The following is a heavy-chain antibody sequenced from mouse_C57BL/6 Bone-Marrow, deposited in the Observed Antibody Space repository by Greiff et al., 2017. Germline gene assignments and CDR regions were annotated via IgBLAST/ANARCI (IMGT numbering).Heavy chain of an antibody. D-gene: IGHD4-1*01. V-gene: IGHV5-17*01. Sequence: EVHLVESGGGLVKPGGSLKLSCAASGFTFSDYGMHWVRQAPEKGLEWVAYISSGSSTIYYADTVKGRFTISRDNAKNTLFLQMTSLRSEDTAMYYCARKKLGRGFAYWGQGTLVTVSA. CDR3: ARKKLGRGFAY. CDR1: GFTFSDYG. CDR2: ISSGSSTI. J-gene: IGHJ3*01.